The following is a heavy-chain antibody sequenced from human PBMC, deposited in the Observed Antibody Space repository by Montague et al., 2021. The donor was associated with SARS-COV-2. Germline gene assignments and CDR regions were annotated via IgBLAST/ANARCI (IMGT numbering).Heavy chain of an antibody. V-gene: IGHV3-23*03. Sequence: SLSLSLAASGFTFSNYAMSWVRQAPGKGLEWVSVIYGGGSSTYYADSVKGRFTISRDNSKNTLYLQMNSLRAEDTAVYYCAKDPHYDFWSGYYFDYWGQGTLVTVSS. CDR3: AKDPHYDFWSGYYFDY. J-gene: IGHJ4*02. D-gene: IGHD3-3*01. CDR2: IYGGGSST. CDR1: GFTFSNYA.